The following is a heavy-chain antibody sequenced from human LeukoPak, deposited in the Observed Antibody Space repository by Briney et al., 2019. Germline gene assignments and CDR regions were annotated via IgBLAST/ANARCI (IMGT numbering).Heavy chain of an antibody. V-gene: IGHV4-61*02. Sequence: MPSQTLSLTCTVSGGSINSGSYYWTWIRQPAGKGLEWIGRIYTSGGTNYNPSLRGRVTISADTSTNQFSLRLSSVTAADTAVYYCAREGSVAAGYFQRWGQGTLVTVSS. D-gene: IGHD6-19*01. CDR2: IYTSGGT. J-gene: IGHJ1*01. CDR3: AREGSVAAGYFQR. CDR1: GGSINSGSYY.